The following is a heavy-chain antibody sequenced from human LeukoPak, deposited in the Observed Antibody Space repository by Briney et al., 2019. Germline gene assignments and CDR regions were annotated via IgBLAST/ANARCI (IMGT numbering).Heavy chain of an antibody. CDR1: GGTFSSYA. V-gene: IGHV1-69*04. J-gene: IGHJ5*02. CDR3: ARGEMAAGVERFERYDWFDP. D-gene: IGHD5-24*01. Sequence: GASVKVSCKASGGTFSSYAISWVRQAPGQGLEWMGRIIPILGIANYAQKFQGRVTITADKSTSTAYMELSSLRSEDTAVYYCARGEMAAGVERFERYDWFDPWGQGTLVTVSS. CDR2: IIPILGIA.